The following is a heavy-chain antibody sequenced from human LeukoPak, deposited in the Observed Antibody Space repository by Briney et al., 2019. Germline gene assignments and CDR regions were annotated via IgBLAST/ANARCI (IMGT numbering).Heavy chain of an antibody. J-gene: IGHJ4*02. CDR3: ARDPAPLDSSSWKDY. V-gene: IGHV3-74*01. CDR1: GFTFSSYW. D-gene: IGHD6-13*01. CDR2: INSDGGST. Sequence: GGSLRLSCAASGFTFSSYWMHWVRQAPGKGLVWVSRINSDGGSTSYADSVKGRFTISRDNAKNTLYLQMNSLRAEDTAVYYCARDPAPLDSSSWKDYWGQGTLVTVSS.